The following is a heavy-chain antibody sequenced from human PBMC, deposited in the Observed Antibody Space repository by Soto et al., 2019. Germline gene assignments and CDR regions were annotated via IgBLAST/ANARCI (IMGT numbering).Heavy chain of an antibody. CDR3: ARSGYFDY. CDR1: EFTFSTYS. J-gene: IGHJ4*02. D-gene: IGHD2-8*02. Sequence: EVQVVESGGGLVQPGGSLRLSCAASEFTFSTYSMNWVRQAPGKGLEWVSYISSTGNTIYYPDSVKGRFTISRDTAKKSLYLQMNSLRAEDTAVYYCARSGYFDYWGQGTLVTVSS. CDR2: ISSTGNTI. V-gene: IGHV3-48*01.